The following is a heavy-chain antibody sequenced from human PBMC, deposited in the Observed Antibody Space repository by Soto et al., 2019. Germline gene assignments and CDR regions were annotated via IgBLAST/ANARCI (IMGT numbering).Heavy chain of an antibody. CDR1: GGTFSSYA. Sequence: ASVKVSCKASGGTFSSYAISWVRQAPGQGLEWMGGIIPIFGTANYAQKFQGRVTITADESTSTAYMELSSLRSEDTAVYYCARKRSDSSGYYTHRGGFYYYYGMDVWGQGTTVTVSS. V-gene: IGHV1-69*13. CDR2: IIPIFGTA. D-gene: IGHD3-22*01. CDR3: ARKRSDSSGYYTHRGGFYYYYGMDV. J-gene: IGHJ6*02.